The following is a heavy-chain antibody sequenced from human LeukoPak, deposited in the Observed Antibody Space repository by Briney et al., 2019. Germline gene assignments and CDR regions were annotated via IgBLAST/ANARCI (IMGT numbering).Heavy chain of an antibody. CDR2: ISSSSSYI. CDR1: GFTFSDYY. D-gene: IGHD2-15*01. Sequence: GGSLRLSCAASGFTFSDYYMSWIRQAPGKGLEWVSSISSSSSYIYYADSVKGRFTISRDNAKNSLYLQMNSLRAEDTAVYYCAREGYCSGGSCYVLDYWGQGTLVTVSS. J-gene: IGHJ4*02. CDR3: AREGYCSGGSCYVLDY. V-gene: IGHV3-11*06.